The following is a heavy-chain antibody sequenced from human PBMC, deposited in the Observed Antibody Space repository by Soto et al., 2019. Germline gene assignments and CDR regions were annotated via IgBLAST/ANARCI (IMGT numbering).Heavy chain of an antibody. J-gene: IGHJ4*02. CDR1: GGSLSGYY. CDR2: IKDDGLT. V-gene: IGHV4-34*01. D-gene: IGHD2-15*01. CDR3: ARGQEGVVATH. Sequence: QVQLQQWGAGLLKPSETLSLTCVVYGGSLSGYYWSWIRQPPGKGLEWIGEIKDDGLTNYSPSLKSRATISVDTPKNQLSLKLQSVTAADTAVYYCARGQEGVVATHWDQGTLVTVSS.